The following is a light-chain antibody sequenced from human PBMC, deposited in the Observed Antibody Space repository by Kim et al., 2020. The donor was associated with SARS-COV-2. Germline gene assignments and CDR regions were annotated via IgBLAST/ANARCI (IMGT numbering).Light chain of an antibody. Sequence: SVSPGERATLSCRASQSVSSNLAWYQQKPGQAPRLLIYGASTRATGIPARFSGSGSGTEFTLTISSLQSEDFAVYYCQQYNNRLTFGGGTKVDIK. CDR2: GAS. CDR1: QSVSSN. CDR3: QQYNNRLT. J-gene: IGKJ4*01. V-gene: IGKV3-15*01.